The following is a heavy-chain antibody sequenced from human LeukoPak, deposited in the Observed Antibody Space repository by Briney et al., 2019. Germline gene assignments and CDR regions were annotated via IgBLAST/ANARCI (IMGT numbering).Heavy chain of an antibody. Sequence: PSETLSLTCTVSGGSISSYQWNWIRQPAGKGLEWIGRIFISGSTNYNPSLKSRVTMSVDTSKNQFSLKLSSVTAADTAVYYCAREGSLAAADPLIDYWGQGTLVTVSS. J-gene: IGHJ4*02. CDR1: GGSISSYQ. V-gene: IGHV4-4*07. D-gene: IGHD6-13*01. CDR2: IFISGST. CDR3: AREGSLAAADPLIDY.